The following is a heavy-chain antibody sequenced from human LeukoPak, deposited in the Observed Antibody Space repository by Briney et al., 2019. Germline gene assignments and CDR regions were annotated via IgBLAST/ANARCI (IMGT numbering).Heavy chain of an antibody. Sequence: GGSMRLSCAASGFTVSNNYMSWVRQAPGKGLEWVSVIYSDGRTYYADSVKGRFTISRDISKNTLCLQMNSLRAEDTAVYYCARNTYNEALLDHWGQGTLVTVCS. D-gene: IGHD1-1*01. CDR1: GFTVSNNY. CDR3: ARNTYNEALLDH. V-gene: IGHV3-66*01. J-gene: IGHJ4*02. CDR2: IYSDGRT.